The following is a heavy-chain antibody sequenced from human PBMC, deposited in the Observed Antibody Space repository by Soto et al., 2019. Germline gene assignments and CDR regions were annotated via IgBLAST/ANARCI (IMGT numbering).Heavy chain of an antibody. CDR1: GGTFSSYA. Sequence: QVQLVRSGAEVKKPGSSVKVSCKASGGTFSSYAISWVRQAPGQGLEWMGGIIPIFGTANYAQKFQGRVTITADESTSTAYMELSSLRSEDTAVYYCARRGTRDRNTSGSYPKYYYYGMDVWGQGTTVTVSS. J-gene: IGHJ6*02. V-gene: IGHV1-69*01. CDR3: ARRGTRDRNTSGSYPKYYYYGMDV. CDR2: IIPIFGTA. D-gene: IGHD1-26*01.